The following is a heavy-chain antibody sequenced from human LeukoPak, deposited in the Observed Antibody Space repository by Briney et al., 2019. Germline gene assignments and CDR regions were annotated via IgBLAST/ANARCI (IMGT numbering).Heavy chain of an antibody. J-gene: IGHJ4*02. CDR3: ARGNGWCFDY. Sequence: SVKVSCKASGGTFSSYAISWVRQAPGQGLEWMGRIIPIFGTANYAQKFQGRVTITTDESTSTAYMELSSLRPEDTAVYYCARGNGWCFDYWGQGTLVTVSS. D-gene: IGHD6-19*01. CDR1: GGTFSSYA. V-gene: IGHV1-69*05. CDR2: IIPIFGTA.